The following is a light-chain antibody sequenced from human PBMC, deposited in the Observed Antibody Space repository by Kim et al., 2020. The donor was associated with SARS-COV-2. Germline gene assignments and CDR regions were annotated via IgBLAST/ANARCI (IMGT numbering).Light chain of an antibody. CDR1: SLRRYY. V-gene: IGLV3-19*01. CDR3: NSRDSNGNMI. Sequence: SSELTQDPAVSVAWGQTVRITCQGDSLRRYYATWYQQKPGQAPILVIYGKNNRHSGNPDRFSGSNSGNTTSFTIPETQAGDEADYYCNSRDSNGNMIFGG. CDR2: GKN. J-gene: IGLJ2*01.